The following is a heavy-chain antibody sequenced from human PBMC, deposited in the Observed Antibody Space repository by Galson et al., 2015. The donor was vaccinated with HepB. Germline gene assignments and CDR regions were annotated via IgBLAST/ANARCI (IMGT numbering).Heavy chain of an antibody. CDR3: ARTRGAAAGIFDY. CDR1: GFTFSNYR. D-gene: IGHD6-13*01. Sequence: SLRLSCAASGFTFSNYRMHWVRQAPGKGLVWVSRINSDGAYITYADSVKGRFTIARDNAKNTLYLQMNSPRAVDTELYYCARTRGAAAGIFDYWGQGSLVTVSS. V-gene: IGHV3-74*01. J-gene: IGHJ4*02. CDR2: INSDGAYI.